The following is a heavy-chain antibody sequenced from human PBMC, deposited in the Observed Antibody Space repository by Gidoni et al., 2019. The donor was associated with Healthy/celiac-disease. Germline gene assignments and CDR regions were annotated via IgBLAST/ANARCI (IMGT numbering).Heavy chain of an antibody. CDR1: GFTFSSYS. CDR3: ARDDPVGATAFDI. V-gene: IGHV3-21*01. J-gene: IGHJ3*02. Sequence: EVQLVESGGGLVKPGGSLSLSCAASGFTFSSYSMNWVRQAPGKGLEWVSSISSSSSYIYYADSVKGRFTISRDNAKNSLYLQMNSLRAEDTAVYYCARDDPVGATAFDIWGQGTMVTVSS. CDR2: ISSSSSYI. D-gene: IGHD1-26*01.